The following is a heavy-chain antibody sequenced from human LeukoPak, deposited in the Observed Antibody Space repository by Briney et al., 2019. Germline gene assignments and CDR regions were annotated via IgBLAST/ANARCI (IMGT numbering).Heavy chain of an antibody. Sequence: PGGSLRLSCAASGFTFSSYAMHWVRQAPGKGLEWVAVISYDGSNKYYADSVKGRFTISRDNSKNTLYLQMNSLRAEDTAVYYCARDPTRSKLLSYYYYGMDVWGQGTTVTVSS. CDR3: ARDPTRSKLLSYYYYGMDV. V-gene: IGHV3-30-3*01. D-gene: IGHD2-8*01. CDR1: GFTFSSYA. CDR2: ISYDGSNK. J-gene: IGHJ6*02.